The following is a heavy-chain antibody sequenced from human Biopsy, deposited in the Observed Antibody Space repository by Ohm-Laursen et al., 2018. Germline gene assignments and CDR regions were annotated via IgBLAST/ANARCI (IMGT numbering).Heavy chain of an antibody. CDR2: INSMFGTT. V-gene: IGHV1-69*13. CDR3: ASLEDRTFDK. J-gene: IGHJ4*02. CDR1: GGTFSSFG. Sequence: SVKVSCKASGGTFSSFGISWVRQAPGQGLEWMGEINSMFGTTNYAQTFQGRVTITADESTSTAYMELSGLRSEDTAVYYCASLEDRTFDKWGQGTLVTVSS.